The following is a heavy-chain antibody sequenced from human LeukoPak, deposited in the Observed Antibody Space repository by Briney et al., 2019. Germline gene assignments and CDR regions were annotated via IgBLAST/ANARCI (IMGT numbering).Heavy chain of an antibody. V-gene: IGHV6-1*01. CDR3: ARGHGRDYDFWSGSRHTHNWFDP. CDR2: TYYRSTWYN. Sequence: SQTLSLTCAISGDSVSSNSVTWNWIRQSTSRGLEWLGRTYYRSTWYNDYAVSVRGRITVNPDTSKNQFSLKLSSVTAADTAVYYCARGHGRDYDFWSGSRHTHNWFDPWGQGTLVTVSS. J-gene: IGHJ5*02. D-gene: IGHD3-3*01. CDR1: GDSVSSNSVT.